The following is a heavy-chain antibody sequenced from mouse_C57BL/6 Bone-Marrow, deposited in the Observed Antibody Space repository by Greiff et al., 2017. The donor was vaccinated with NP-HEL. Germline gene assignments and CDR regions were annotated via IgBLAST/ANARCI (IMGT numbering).Heavy chain of an antibody. J-gene: IGHJ3*01. CDR2: IYPGSGST. Sequence: QVQLQQPGAELVKPGASVKMSCKASGYTFTSYWITWVKQRPGQGLEWIGDIYPGSGSTNYNEKFKSKATLTVDTSSSTAYMQLSSLTSEDSAVYYCARWSTTVVPPFAYGGQGTLVTVSA. CDR1: GYTFTSYW. D-gene: IGHD1-1*01. CDR3: ARWSTTVVPPFAY. V-gene: IGHV1-55*01.